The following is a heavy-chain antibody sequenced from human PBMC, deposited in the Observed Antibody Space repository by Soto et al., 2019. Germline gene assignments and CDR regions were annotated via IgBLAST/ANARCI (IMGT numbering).Heavy chain of an antibody. V-gene: IGHV3-66*01. CDR1: GFTVSSNY. D-gene: IGHD2-15*01. J-gene: IGHJ6*02. Sequence: GGSLRLSCAASGFTVSSNYMSWVRQAPGKGLEWVSVIYSGGSTYYADSEKGRWTIARDNSKNTLYLQMNSLRGEDTGVYCCARESLGGPVECCYYGMEVWGQGTTVTVSS. CDR2: IYSGGST. CDR3: ARESLGGPVECCYYGMEV.